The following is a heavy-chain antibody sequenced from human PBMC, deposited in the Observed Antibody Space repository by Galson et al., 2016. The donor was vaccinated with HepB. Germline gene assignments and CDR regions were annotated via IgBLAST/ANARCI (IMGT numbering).Heavy chain of an antibody. J-gene: IGHJ4*02. Sequence: SQRLSCAASGFTFSNFAMSWVRQAPGKGLEWVSTISGSGGSTFYEDSVRGRFTISRDKSQNTLWLQMNSLRAEDTAIYYCAKANRGSTYGFGFCPTEYWGQGTLVTVSS. CDR1: GFTFSNFA. V-gene: IGHV3-23*01. CDR2: ISGSGGST. CDR3: AKANRGSTYGFGFCPTEY. D-gene: IGHD5-18*01.